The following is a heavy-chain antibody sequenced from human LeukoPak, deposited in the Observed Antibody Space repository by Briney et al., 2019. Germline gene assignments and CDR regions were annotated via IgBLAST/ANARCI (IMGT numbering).Heavy chain of an antibody. CDR3: VKPTTVTPQYFQH. Sequence: GGSLRLSCAASGFTFSSYAMSWVRQAPGKGLEYVSGISSNGGDTYYAASVKGRFTISRDNSKNTLYLQMSSLRADDTAVYYCVKPTTVTPQYFQHWGQGTLVTVSS. V-gene: IGHV3-64D*09. D-gene: IGHD4-17*01. CDR2: ISSNGGDT. CDR1: GFTFSSYA. J-gene: IGHJ1*01.